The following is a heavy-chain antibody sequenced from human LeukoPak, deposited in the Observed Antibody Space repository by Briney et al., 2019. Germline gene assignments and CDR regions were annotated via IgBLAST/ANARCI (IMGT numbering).Heavy chain of an antibody. V-gene: IGHV4-59*08. CDR1: GDSISSYY. Sequence: SETLSLTCTVSGDSISSYYWSWIRQPPGKGLEWIGYIYYSGSTNYNPSLKSRVTISVDTSKNQFSLKLSSVTAADTAVYYCARHGRLGYGGNGGNNWFDPWGQGTLVTVSS. CDR3: ARHGRLGYGGNGGNNWFDP. CDR2: IYYSGST. J-gene: IGHJ5*02. D-gene: IGHD4-23*01.